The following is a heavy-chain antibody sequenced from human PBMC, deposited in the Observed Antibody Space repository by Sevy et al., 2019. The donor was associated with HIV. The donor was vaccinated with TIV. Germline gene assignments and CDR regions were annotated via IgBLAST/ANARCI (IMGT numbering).Heavy chain of an antibody. D-gene: IGHD3-10*01. CDR3: ARDRDYYDSGTFDA. Sequence: GGSLRLSCAASGFTFSYYTMNWVRQAPGKGLEWVSYISSGSSYISYTDSVKGRFTISRDNAKNSLYLQMNSLRPEDTAMYFCARDRDYYDSGTFDAWGQGTTVTVSS. V-gene: IGHV3-21*06. CDR2: ISSGSSYI. J-gene: IGHJ6*02. CDR1: GFTFSYYT.